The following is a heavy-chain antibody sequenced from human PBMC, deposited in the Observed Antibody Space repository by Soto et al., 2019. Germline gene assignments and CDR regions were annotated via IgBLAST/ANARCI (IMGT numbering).Heavy chain of an antibody. V-gene: IGHV3-23*01. CDR1: GFTFSSYA. J-gene: IGHJ4*02. D-gene: IGHD4-17*01. CDR2: IHGGGNSA. CDR3: AKNRGRVTTSWYFDY. Sequence: EVQLLESGGDLVQPGRSLRLSCAASGFTFSSYAMSWVRQAPGKGLDWVSVIHGGGNSAYYADSVKGRFTISRDNSKNTLYLQRSSLRGEDTAVYYCAKNRGRVTTSWYFDYWGQGTLVTVSS.